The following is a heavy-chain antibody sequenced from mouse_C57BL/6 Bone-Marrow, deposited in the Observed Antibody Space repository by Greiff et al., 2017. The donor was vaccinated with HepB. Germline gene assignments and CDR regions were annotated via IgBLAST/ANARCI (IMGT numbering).Heavy chain of an antibody. V-gene: IGHV7-3*01. D-gene: IGHD1-1*01. CDR3: ARYDYYYGSWYFDV. CDR1: GFTFTDYY. J-gene: IGHJ1*03. CDR2: IRNKANGYTT. Sequence: DVMLVESGGGLVQPGGSLSLSCAASGFTFTDYYMSWVRQPPGKALEWLGFIRNKANGYTTEYSASVKGRFTISRDNSQSILYLQMNALRAEDSATYYWARYDYYYGSWYFDVWGTGTTVTVSS.